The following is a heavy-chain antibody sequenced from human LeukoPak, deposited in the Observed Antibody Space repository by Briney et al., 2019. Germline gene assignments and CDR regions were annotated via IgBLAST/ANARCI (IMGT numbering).Heavy chain of an antibody. CDR1: GFTVSSNY. D-gene: IGHD3-10*01. V-gene: IGHV3-66*01. Sequence: GGSLRLSCAASGFTVSSNYMSWVRQAPGKGLEWVSVIYSGGSTYYADSVKGRFTISRDNSKNTLYLQMNSLRAEDTAVYYCARESGYYSMDVWGQGTTVTVSS. CDR3: ARESGYYSMDV. J-gene: IGHJ6*02. CDR2: IYSGGST.